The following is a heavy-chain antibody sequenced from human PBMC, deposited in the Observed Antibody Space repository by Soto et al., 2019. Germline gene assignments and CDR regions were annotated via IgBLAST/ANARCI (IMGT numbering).Heavy chain of an antibody. V-gene: IGHV1-18*01. D-gene: IGHD3-16*02. CDR3: ASGSIAARRLFDYYDYIGGSYRREENWFDS. CDR1: GYTFTRYG. J-gene: IGHJ5*01. Sequence: ASVKVSCKASGYTFTRYGISWVRQAPGQGLEWMGWISAYNGNTNYAQKLQGRVTMTTDTSTSTAYMELRSLRSDDTAVYYCASGSIAARRLFDYYDYIGGSYRREENWFDSWGQGNLVTVSS. CDR2: ISAYNGNT.